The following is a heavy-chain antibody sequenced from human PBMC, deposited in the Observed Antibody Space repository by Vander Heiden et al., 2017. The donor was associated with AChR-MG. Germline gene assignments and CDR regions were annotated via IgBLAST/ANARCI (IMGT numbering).Heavy chain of an antibody. V-gene: IGHV3-72*01. CDR3: ARTRRPSGGDWFDP. CDR1: GFTFSAHY. J-gene: IGHJ5*02. CDR2: SRNKADGYTT. D-gene: IGHD3-10*01. Sequence: EVQLVESGGGLVQPGGSLRLSCAASGFTFSAHYMDWVRQAPGKGLEWVGRSRNKADGYTTEFAASVKGRFTISRDDSKNALYLQMKSMKIEDTAIYYCARTRRPSGGDWFDPWGQGTLVTVSS.